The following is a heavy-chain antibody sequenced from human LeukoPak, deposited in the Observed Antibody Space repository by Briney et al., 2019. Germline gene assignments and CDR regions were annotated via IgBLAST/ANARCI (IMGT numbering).Heavy chain of an antibody. CDR1: GYTFTSYY. D-gene: IGHD3-10*01. V-gene: IGHV1-46*01. CDR2: INPSGGST. CDR3: ARDGRTMVRGVIMGTWFDP. J-gene: IGHJ5*02. Sequence: ASVKVSCKASGYTFTSYYMHWVRQAPGQGLEWMGIINPSGGSTSYAQKFQGRVTMTRDTSTSTVYMELRSLRSDDTAVYYCARDGRTMVRGVIMGTWFDPWGQGTLVTVSS.